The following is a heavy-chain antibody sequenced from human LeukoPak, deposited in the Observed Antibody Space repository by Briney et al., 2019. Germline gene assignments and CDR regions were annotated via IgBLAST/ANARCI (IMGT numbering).Heavy chain of an antibody. CDR1: GITLSNYG. V-gene: IGHV3-23*01. CDR2: ISDRGGST. Sequence: PGGSLRLSCVVSGITLSNYGMSWLRHAPGKGLEWVAGISDRGGSTNYADSVKGRFTISRDNPKNTLYLQMNSLRSEDTAVYFCAKRGVVIRAVLVVGFHKEAYYFDSWGQGALVTVS. CDR3: AKRGVVIRAVLVVGFHKEAYYFDS. D-gene: IGHD2-15*01. J-gene: IGHJ4*02.